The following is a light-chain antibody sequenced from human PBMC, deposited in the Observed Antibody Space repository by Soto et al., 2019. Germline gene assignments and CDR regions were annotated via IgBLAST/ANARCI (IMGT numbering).Light chain of an antibody. CDR2: DVS. CDR3: CSHAGSYTYV. J-gene: IGLJ1*01. Sequence: QSVLTQPRSVSGSPGQSVTISCTGTSSDVGGYNYVSWYQQHPGKAPKLMIYDVSKRPSGVPDRFSGSKSGNTASLTISGLQAEDEADYYCCSHAGSYTYVFGTGTKLTV. CDR1: SSDVGGYNY. V-gene: IGLV2-11*01.